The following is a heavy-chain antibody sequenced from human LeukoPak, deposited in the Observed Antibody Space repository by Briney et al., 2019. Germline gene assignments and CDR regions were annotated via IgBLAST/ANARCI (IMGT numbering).Heavy chain of an antibody. J-gene: IGHJ4*02. CDR3: ARVGATGATADN. CDR1: GYTFTSYG. V-gene: IGHV1-46*01. D-gene: IGHD2-21*02. Sequence: ASVKVSCTASGYTFTSYGISWVRQAPGQGPEWMGIINPRGGSTDYAQKFQGRVTMTSDTSTSTVYMELKSLRSEDTAVYFCARVGATGATADNWGQGTLVTVSS. CDR2: INPRGGST.